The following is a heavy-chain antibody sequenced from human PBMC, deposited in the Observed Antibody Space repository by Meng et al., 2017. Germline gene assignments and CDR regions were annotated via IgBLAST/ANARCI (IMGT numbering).Heavy chain of an antibody. V-gene: IGHV4-34*01. CDR3: ARVGKVVTAPLTY. CDR2: INHSGST. CDR1: GGSVSGYY. D-gene: IGHD2-21*02. J-gene: IGHJ4*02. Sequence: QGQLTQWGAGLLEPSETLSLTCAVYGGSVSGYYWSWIRQPPGKGLEWIGEINHSGSTNYNPSLKSRVTISVDTSKNQFSLKLSSVTAADTAVYYCARVGKVVTAPLTYWGQGTLVTVSS.